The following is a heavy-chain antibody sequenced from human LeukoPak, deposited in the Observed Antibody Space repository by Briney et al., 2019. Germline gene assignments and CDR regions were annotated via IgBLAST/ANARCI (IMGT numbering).Heavy chain of an antibody. Sequence: TSSETLSLTCAVYGGSFSGYYWSWIRQPPGKGLEWIGEINHSGSTNYNPSLKSRVTISVDTSKNQFSLKLSSVTAADTAVYYCARHRSEYSSSWYYYYYYMDVWGKGTTVTISS. CDR2: INHSGST. D-gene: IGHD6-13*01. J-gene: IGHJ6*03. V-gene: IGHV4-34*01. CDR1: GGSFSGYY. CDR3: ARHRSEYSSSWYYYYYYMDV.